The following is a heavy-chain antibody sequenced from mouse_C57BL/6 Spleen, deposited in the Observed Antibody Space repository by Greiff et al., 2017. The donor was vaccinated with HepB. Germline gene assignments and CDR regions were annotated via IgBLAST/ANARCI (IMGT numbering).Heavy chain of an antibody. Sequence: VQLQQPGAELVMPGASVKLSCKASGYTFTSYWMHWVKQRPGQGLEWIGEIDPSDSYTNYNQKFKGKSTLTVDKSSSTACMQLSSLTSEDSAVYYCARSSLLRSLDYWGQGTTLTVSS. V-gene: IGHV1-69*01. J-gene: IGHJ2*01. CDR3: ARSSLLRSLDY. CDR2: IDPSDSYT. D-gene: IGHD1-2*01. CDR1: GYTFTSYW.